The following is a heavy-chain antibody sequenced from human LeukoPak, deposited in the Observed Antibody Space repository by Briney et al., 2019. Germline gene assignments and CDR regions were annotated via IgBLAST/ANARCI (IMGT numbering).Heavy chain of an antibody. J-gene: IGHJ4*02. V-gene: IGHV4-34*01. Sequence: PSATLSLTCAVYGGSFSGYYWSWIRQPPGKGLEWIGEINHSGSTNYNPSLKSRVTISVDTSKNQFSLKLSSVTAADTAVYYCARVSATSESIAAPLHFDYWGQGTLVTVSS. CDR1: GGSFSGYY. CDR3: ARVSATSESIAAPLHFDY. D-gene: IGHD6-6*01. CDR2: INHSGST.